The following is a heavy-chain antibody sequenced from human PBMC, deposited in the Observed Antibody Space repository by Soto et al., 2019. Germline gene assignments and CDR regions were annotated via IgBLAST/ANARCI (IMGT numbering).Heavy chain of an antibody. CDR1: GGSISSGGYY. CDR3: ARSSADYYYYYGMDV. CDR2: IYYSGST. V-gene: IGHV4-31*03. Sequence: QVQLQESGPGLVKPSQTLSLTCTVSGGSISSGGYYWSWIRQHPGKGLEWIGYIYYSGSTYYNPSLKSRVTISVDTSKNQFSLKLSSVTAADTAVYYCARSSADYYYYYGMDVWGQGTTVTVSS. J-gene: IGHJ6*02. D-gene: IGHD3-22*01.